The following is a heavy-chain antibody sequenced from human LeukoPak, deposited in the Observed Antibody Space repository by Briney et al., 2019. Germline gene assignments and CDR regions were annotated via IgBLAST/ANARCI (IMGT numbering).Heavy chain of an antibody. Sequence: SQTLSLTCAISGDSVSSNSAVWNWLRQSPSRGLEWLGSTYYSSKWYNDYAVAVKSRITVNPDTSKNQFSLQLNSVTPEDTAMYYCARDTGAAIRVFDIWGQGTMVTVSS. V-gene: IGHV6-1*01. CDR3: ARDTGAAIRVFDI. CDR2: TYYSSKWYN. J-gene: IGHJ3*02. D-gene: IGHD5-12*01. CDR1: GDSVSSNSAV.